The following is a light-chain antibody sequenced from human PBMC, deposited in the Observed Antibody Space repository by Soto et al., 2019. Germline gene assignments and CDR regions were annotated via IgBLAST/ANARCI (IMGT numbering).Light chain of an antibody. V-gene: IGKV3-20*01. CDR3: QHYGSSLSIT. CDR1: QSVSSNY. CDR2: GAS. Sequence: EIVLTKSPGTLSLSPGEIATLSCRARQSVSSNYLAWDQQKPGQAPRLLIYGASSRATGSPDRFRGSGSGKDFTLAISRLEPEDFAVYYCQHYGSSLSITLGQVTRLEIK. J-gene: IGKJ5*01.